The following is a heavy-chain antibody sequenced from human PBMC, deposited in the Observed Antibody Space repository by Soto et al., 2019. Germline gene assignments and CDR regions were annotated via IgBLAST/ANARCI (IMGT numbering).Heavy chain of an antibody. CDR3: ARIGYSSSSFDY. CDR1: GFTFSRYW. CDR2: IKEDGSVK. J-gene: IGHJ4*02. V-gene: IGHV3-7*01. D-gene: IGHD6-6*01. Sequence: EVQQVESGGGLVQPGGSLTLSCAVSGFTFSRYWMSWVRQPPGKGLEWVANIKEDGSVKYYVDSVKGRFTISRDNTKTSLYLKMNSLRSEDTAVYFCARIGYSSSSFDYWGQGSLVTVSS.